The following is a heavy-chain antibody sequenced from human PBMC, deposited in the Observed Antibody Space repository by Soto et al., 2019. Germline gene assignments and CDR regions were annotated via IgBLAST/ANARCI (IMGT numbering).Heavy chain of an antibody. CDR3: ARAIKRWEVNYYFDF. D-gene: IGHD1-26*01. CDR2: IVVDSNTA. J-gene: IGHJ4*02. V-gene: IGHV1-69*06. Sequence: QVVLLQSGAEVKEPGSSVRVSCQVSGSTFNNFAFSWVRQAPGHGPEWMGGIVVDSNTAEYSQRFQDRVTIIADTSTDTFYMELGRLTFEDTAVYYCARAIKRWEVNYYFDFWGQGTLVTVSS. CDR1: GSTFNNFA.